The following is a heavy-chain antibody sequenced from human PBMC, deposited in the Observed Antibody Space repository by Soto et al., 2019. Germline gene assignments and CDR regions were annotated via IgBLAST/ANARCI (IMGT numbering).Heavy chain of an antibody. J-gene: IGHJ6*02. D-gene: IGHD3-9*01. V-gene: IGHV3-23*01. CDR2: ISGSGGST. Sequence: PGGSLRLSCAASGFTFSSYAMSWVRQAPGKGLEWVSAISGSGGSTYYADSVKGRFTISRDNSENTLYLQMNSLRAEDTAVYYCAKTNSDRSSPIPYYYYGMDVWGQGTTVTVSS. CDR3: AKTNSDRSSPIPYYYYGMDV. CDR1: GFTFSSYA.